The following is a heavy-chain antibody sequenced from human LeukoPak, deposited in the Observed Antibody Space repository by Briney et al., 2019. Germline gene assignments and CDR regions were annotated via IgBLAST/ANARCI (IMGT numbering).Heavy chain of an antibody. J-gene: IGHJ4*02. V-gene: IGHV3-53*01. CDR1: GFTVSSNY. CDR3: AKDHYYDSSGPHY. CDR2: IYSGGST. Sequence: EGSLRLSCAASGFTVSSNYMSWVRQAPGKGLEWVSVIYSGGSTYYADSVKGRFTISRDNSKNTLYLQMNSLRAEDTAVYYCAKDHYYDSSGPHYWGQGTLVTVSS. D-gene: IGHD3-22*01.